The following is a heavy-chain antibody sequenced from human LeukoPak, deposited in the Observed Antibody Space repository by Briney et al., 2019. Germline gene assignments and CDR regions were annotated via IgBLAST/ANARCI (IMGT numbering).Heavy chain of an antibody. CDR2: ISTDGSTT. CDR3: AGGPAY. J-gene: IGHJ4*02. V-gene: IGHV3-74*01. Sequence: GGSLRLSCAASGFTFSSYWMHWVRQAPGKGLVWVSRISTDGSTTTYADSVKGRFTISRDNAKNTAYLQMNSLRAEDTAVYYCAGGPAYWGQGSLVTVSS. D-gene: IGHD1-14*01. CDR1: GFTFSSYW.